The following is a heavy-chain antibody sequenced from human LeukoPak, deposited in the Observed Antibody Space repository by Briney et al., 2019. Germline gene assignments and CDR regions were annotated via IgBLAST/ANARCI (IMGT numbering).Heavy chain of an antibody. J-gene: IGHJ4*02. CDR2: MNPNSGNT. CDR3: ARGSRYYGSGSYYYDY. V-gene: IGHV1-8*01. D-gene: IGHD3-10*01. Sequence: ASVKVSCKASGYTFTSYDINWVRQATGQGLEWMGWMNPNSGNTGYAQKFQGRVTMTRNTSISTAYMELSSLRSEDTAVYYCARGSRYYGSGSYYYDYWGQGTLVTVSS. CDR1: GYTFTSYD.